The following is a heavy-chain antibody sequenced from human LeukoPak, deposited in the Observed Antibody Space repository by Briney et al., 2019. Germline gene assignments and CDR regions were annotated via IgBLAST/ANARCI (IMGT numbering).Heavy chain of an antibody. CDR3: ARHLAITMVRGVIDN. D-gene: IGHD3-10*01. CDR2: IYYSGST. J-gene: IGHJ4*02. V-gene: IGHV4-59*08. CDR1: GGSISSYY. Sequence: SETLSLTCTVSGGSISSYYWSWIRQPPGKGLEWIGYIYYSGSTNYNPSLKSRVTISVDTSKNQFSLKLSSVTAADTAVYYCARHLAITMVRGVIDNWGQGTLVTVSS.